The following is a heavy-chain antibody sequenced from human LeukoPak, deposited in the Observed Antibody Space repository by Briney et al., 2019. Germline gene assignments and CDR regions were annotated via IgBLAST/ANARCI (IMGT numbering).Heavy chain of an antibody. D-gene: IGHD2-2*01. Sequence: GGSLRLSCASSGFTVSSNHMTWVRQAPGKGLEWVSEIYTGGLTFYADSVTGRFTISRDNSKNTVYLQMNSLGVEDTARYYCARDNAPAGGGLDYWGQGTLVTVSS. CDR3: ARDNAPAGGGLDY. V-gene: IGHV3-53*01. CDR1: GFTVSSNH. J-gene: IGHJ4*02. CDR2: IYTGGLT.